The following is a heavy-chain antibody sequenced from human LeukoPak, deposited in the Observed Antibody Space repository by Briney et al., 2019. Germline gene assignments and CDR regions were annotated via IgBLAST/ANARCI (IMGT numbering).Heavy chain of an antibody. D-gene: IGHD3-10*01. CDR3: ARNREYYFDY. CDR2: VYHSGTT. Sequence: SETLSLTCTVSGGSISSSSYYRGWIRQPPGKGLEWIGNVYHSGTTYYNSSLKSRVTISVDTSKNQFSLKLSSVTAADTAVYYCARNREYYFDYWGQGALVTVSS. J-gene: IGHJ4*02. CDR1: GGSISSSSYY. V-gene: IGHV4-39*01.